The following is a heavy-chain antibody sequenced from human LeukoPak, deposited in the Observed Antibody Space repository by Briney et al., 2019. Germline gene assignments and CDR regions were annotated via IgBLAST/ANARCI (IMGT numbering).Heavy chain of an antibody. D-gene: IGHD3-22*01. Sequence: SQTLSLTCTVSGGSISSGSYYWSWIRQPAGKGLEWIGRIYTSGSTNYNPSLKSRVTISVDTSKNQFSLKLSSVTAADTAVYYCARWSMIVELEKAWGQGTLVTVSS. V-gene: IGHV4-61*02. CDR3: ARWSMIVELEKA. CDR2: IYTSGST. CDR1: GGSISSGSYY. J-gene: IGHJ5*02.